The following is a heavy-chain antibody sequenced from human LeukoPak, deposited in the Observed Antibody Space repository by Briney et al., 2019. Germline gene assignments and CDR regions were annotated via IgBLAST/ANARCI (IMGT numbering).Heavy chain of an antibody. CDR3: IVFGDSNH. Sequence: GGSLRLSCAASGFTVSSNYMSWVRQAPGKGLEWVSVIYSGGSTYYADSVKGRFTISRDNSKNTLYLQINSLRVEDTAVYYCIVFGDSNHWGQGTLVTVSS. D-gene: IGHD4-17*01. CDR2: IYSGGST. CDR1: GFTVSSNY. J-gene: IGHJ5*02. V-gene: IGHV3-53*01.